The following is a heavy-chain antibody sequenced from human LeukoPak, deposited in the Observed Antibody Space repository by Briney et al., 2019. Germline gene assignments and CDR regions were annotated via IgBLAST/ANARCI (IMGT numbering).Heavy chain of an antibody. D-gene: IGHD6-19*01. CDR1: GFTFSRYW. J-gene: IGHJ6*03. V-gene: IGHV3-64*01. CDR3: ARDRALAVAGTDYYYYMDV. CDR2: ISSNGGST. Sequence: GGSLRLSCAASGFTFSRYWMTWVRQAPGKGLEYVSAISSNGGSTYYANSVKGRFTISRDNSKNTLYLQMGSLRAEDMAVYYCARDRALAVAGTDYYYYMDVWGKGTTVTVSS.